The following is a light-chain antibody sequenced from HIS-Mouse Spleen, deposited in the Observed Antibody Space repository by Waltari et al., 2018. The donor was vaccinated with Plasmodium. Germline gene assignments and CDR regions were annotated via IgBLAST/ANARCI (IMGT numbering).Light chain of an antibody. CDR2: QDS. J-gene: IGLJ3*02. V-gene: IGLV3-1*01. CDR1: KLGDKY. CDR3: QAWDSSTAV. Sequence: SYELTQPPSVSVSPGQTASITCSGDKLGDKYACWYQQKPGQAPVLVIYQDSKRPSGIPEGFSGSNSGNKAMLTISGTQAMDEADYYCQAWDSSTAVFGGGTKLTVL.